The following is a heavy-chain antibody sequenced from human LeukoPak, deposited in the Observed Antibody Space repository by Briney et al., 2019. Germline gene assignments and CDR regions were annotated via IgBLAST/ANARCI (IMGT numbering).Heavy chain of an antibody. J-gene: IGHJ4*02. CDR1: GYTFTGYY. V-gene: IGHV1-2*02. CDR2: INPNSGGT. D-gene: IGHD3-22*01. CDR3: ARDDYDSSGQFAY. Sequence: ASVKVSCEASGYTFTGYYMHWGRQAPGQGLEWMGWINPNSGGTNYAQKFQGRVTMTRDTSISTAYMELSRLRSDDTAVYYCARDDYDSSGQFAYWGQGTLVTVSS.